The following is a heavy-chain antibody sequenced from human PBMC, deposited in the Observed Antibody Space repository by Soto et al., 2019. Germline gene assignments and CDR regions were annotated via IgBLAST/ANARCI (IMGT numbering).Heavy chain of an antibody. V-gene: IGHV3-53*01. Sequence: VGSLRLSCAASGFTVSSNYMSWVRQAPGKGLEWVSVIYSGGSTYYADSVKGRFTISRDNSKNTLYLQMNSLRAEDTAVYYCARLLGFYYYGMDVWGQGTTVTVSS. CDR1: GFTVSSNY. D-gene: IGHD3-16*01. CDR3: ARLLGFYYYGMDV. J-gene: IGHJ6*02. CDR2: IYSGGST.